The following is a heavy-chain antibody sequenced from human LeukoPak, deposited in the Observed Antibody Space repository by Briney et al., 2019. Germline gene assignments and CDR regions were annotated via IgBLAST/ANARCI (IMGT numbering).Heavy chain of an antibody. CDR3: ARGFRSSWYGGY. J-gene: IGHJ4*02. D-gene: IGHD6-13*01. CDR2: INHSGST. V-gene: IGHV4-34*01. Sequence: SETLSLTCAVYGGSFSGYYWSWIRQPPGKGLEWIGEINHSGSTNYNPSLKNRVTISVDTSKNQFSLKLSSVTAADTAVYYCARGFRSSWYGGYWGQGTLVTVSS. CDR1: GGSFSGYY.